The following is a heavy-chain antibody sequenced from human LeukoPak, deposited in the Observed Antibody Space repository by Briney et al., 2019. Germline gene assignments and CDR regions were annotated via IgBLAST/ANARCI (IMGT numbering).Heavy chain of an antibody. CDR3: ARGGDKGWFDP. Sequence: SVKVSCKASGGTFSSYTISWVRQATGQGLEWMGRIIPILGIANYAQKFQGRVTITADKSTSTAYMELSSLRSEDTAVYYCARGGDKGWFDPWGQGTLVTVSS. V-gene: IGHV1-69*02. J-gene: IGHJ5*02. CDR1: GGTFSSYT. CDR2: IIPILGIA. D-gene: IGHD4-17*01.